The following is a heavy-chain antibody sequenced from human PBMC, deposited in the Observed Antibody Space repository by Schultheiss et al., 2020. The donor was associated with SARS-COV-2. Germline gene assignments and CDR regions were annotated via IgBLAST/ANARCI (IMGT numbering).Heavy chain of an antibody. CDR1: GFTFSSYS. D-gene: IGHD3-16*02. CDR2: ISSSSSYI. CDR3: ARGVAEGHDYLWKTYRDYYFDS. V-gene: IGHV3-21*01. J-gene: IGHJ4*02. Sequence: GGSLRLSCAASGFTFSSYSMNWVRQAPGKGLEWVSSISSSSSYIYYADSVKGRFTISRDNAKNSLYLQMNSLRVEDTAVYYCARGVAEGHDYLWKTYRDYYFDSWGQGTLVTVSS.